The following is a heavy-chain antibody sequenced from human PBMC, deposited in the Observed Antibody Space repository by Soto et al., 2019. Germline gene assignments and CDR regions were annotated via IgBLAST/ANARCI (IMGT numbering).Heavy chain of an antibody. Sequence: ASVKVSCKASGGTFSSYAISWVRQAPGQGLEWMGGIIPIFGTANYAQKFQGRVTITADESKSTAYMELSSLRSEDTAVYYCARDAKWLNKFRWGQGILVTVSS. CDR3: ARDAKWLNKFR. CDR1: GGTFSSYA. J-gene: IGHJ4*02. CDR2: IIPIFGTA. D-gene: IGHD3-22*01. V-gene: IGHV1-69*13.